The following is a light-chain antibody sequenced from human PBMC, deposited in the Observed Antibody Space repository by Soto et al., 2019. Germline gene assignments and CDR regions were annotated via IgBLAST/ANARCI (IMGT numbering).Light chain of an antibody. Sequence: DIVITHSPLSLPVTPGEPASISCRSSQSLLNSNGYNYLDWYLQKPGQSPQLLIYLGSSRASGVPDRFSGSGSGTDFTLTISRVEAEDVEFYYCMQALQAPLTLGQGTKVDIK. CDR1: QSLLNSNGYNY. CDR2: LGS. V-gene: IGKV2-28*01. J-gene: IGKJ1*01. CDR3: MQALQAPLT.